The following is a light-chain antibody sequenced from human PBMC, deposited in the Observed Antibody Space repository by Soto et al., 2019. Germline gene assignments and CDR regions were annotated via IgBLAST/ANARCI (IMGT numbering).Light chain of an antibody. V-gene: IGLV1-44*01. J-gene: IGLJ1*01. CDR1: SSNIGSNT. Sequence: QSVLTQPPSASGTPGQRVTISCSGSSSNIGSNTVNWYQHLPGTAPKLLIYSNNQRPSGVPDRFSGSKSGTSASLAISGLQSEDEADYYCAAWDDSLHAGVFGTGTKVTVL. CDR2: SNN. CDR3: AAWDDSLHAGV.